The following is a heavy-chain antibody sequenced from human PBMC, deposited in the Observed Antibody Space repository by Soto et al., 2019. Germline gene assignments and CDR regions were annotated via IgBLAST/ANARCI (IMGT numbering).Heavy chain of an antibody. CDR1: GGSISSSSYY. CDR3: ESRVLAPNWFDP. V-gene: IGHV4-39*01. J-gene: IGHJ5*02. Sequence: PSETLSLTCTVSGGSISSSSYYWGWIRQPPGKGLEWIGSIYYSGSTYYNPSLKSRVTISVDTSKNQFSLRLSSVTAADTAVYYCESRVLAPNWFDPWGQGTLVTVS. D-gene: IGHD3-3*02. CDR2: IYYSGST.